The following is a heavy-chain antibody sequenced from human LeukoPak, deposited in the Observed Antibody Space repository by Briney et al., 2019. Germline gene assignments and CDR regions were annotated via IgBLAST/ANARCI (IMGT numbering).Heavy chain of an antibody. CDR1: GGSISSGGYS. CDR2: IYHSGST. Sequence: SETLSLTCAVSGGSISSGGYSWSWIRQPPGKSLEWIGYIYHSGSTYYNPSLKSRVTISVDRSKNQFSLKLSSVTAADTAVYYCASGGSDCGGDCPFDYWGQGTLVTVSS. J-gene: IGHJ4*02. D-gene: IGHD2-21*02. V-gene: IGHV4-30-2*01. CDR3: ASGGSDCGGDCPFDY.